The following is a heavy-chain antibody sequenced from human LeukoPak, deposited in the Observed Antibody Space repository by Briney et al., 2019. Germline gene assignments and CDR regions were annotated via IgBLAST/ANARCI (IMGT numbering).Heavy chain of an antibody. V-gene: IGHV3-23*01. CDR2: ISGSGGST. Sequence: SCKASGGTFSSYAMSWVRQAPGKGLEWVSAISGSGGSTYYADSVKGRFTISRDNSKNTLYLQMNSLRAEDTAVYYCAKSPPSGYCSGGSCYSAGYYFDYWGQGTLVTVSS. D-gene: IGHD2-15*01. J-gene: IGHJ4*02. CDR1: GGTFSSYA. CDR3: AKSPPSGYCSGGSCYSAGYYFDY.